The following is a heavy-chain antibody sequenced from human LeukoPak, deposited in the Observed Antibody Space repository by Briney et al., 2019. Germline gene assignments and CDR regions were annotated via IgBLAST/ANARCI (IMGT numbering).Heavy chain of an antibody. Sequence: PGGSLRLSCAASGFIFRSYSMNWVRQAPGKGLEWVSYISSSNSTIYYADSVKGRFTISRDNAKNSLYLQMNSLRAEDTVVYYCARDRVVAAAAYYGYYYYGMDVWGQGTTVTVSS. V-gene: IGHV3-48*04. CDR3: ARDRVVAAAAYYGYYYYGMDV. D-gene: IGHD6-13*01. J-gene: IGHJ6*02. CDR1: GFIFRSYS. CDR2: ISSSNSTI.